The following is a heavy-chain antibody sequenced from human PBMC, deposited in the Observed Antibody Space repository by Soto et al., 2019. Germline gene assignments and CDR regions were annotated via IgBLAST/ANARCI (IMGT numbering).Heavy chain of an antibody. D-gene: IGHD1-26*01. J-gene: IGHJ4*02. V-gene: IGHV1-18*01. Sequence: QVQLVQSGPEVKEPGASVKVSCKASGYTFTSYGITWVRQGPGQGLEWVGWISGYNGDTNYAQKVQGRISVTTDTSTRTAYLEVRSLRSDATAVYYCASEVGAWFDFWGQGTLVTVSS. CDR3: ASEVGAWFDF. CDR2: ISGYNGDT. CDR1: GYTFTSYG.